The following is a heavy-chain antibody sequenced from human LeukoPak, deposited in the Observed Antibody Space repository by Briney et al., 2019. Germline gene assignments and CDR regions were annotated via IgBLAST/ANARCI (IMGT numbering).Heavy chain of an antibody. CDR1: GGSISSYY. CDR2: IYYSGST. CDR3: ARLDYGDALQYYFDY. V-gene: IGHV4-59*01. D-gene: IGHD4-17*01. J-gene: IGHJ4*02. Sequence: PSETLSLTCTVSGGSISSYYWSWIRQPPGKGLEWIGYIYYSGSTNYNPSLKSRVTISVDTSKNQFSLKLSSVTAADTAVYYCARLDYGDALQYYFDYWGQGTLVTVSS.